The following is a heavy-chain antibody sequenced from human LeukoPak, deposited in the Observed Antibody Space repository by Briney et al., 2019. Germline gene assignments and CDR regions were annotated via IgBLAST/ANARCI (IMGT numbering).Heavy chain of an antibody. CDR3: ARQGRFSYFGMDV. Sequence: SETLSLTCTVSGDSINGFYWSWIRQPPGKGLEWVAYIYYAGRTTYNPSLKSRGTISVDTSENQFSLKLTSLTAADTAVYYCARQGRFSYFGMDVWGQGTTVTVSS. CDR1: GDSINGFY. CDR2: IYYAGRT. J-gene: IGHJ6*02. V-gene: IGHV4-59*08. D-gene: IGHD3-3*01.